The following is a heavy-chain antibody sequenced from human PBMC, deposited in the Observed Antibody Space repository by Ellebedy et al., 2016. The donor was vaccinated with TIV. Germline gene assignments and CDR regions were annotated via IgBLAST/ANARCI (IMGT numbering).Heavy chain of an antibody. CDR1: GDSVSNKYAT. CDR2: AYYRSTWIY. V-gene: IGHV6-1*01. Sequence: SQTLSLTCAISGDSVSNKYATWNWIRQSPSRGLEWLGRAYYRSTWIYDYAVSVKGRITINPDTSNNQLSLHLNSVTPEDTAVYYCARYPPLCYSCADVWGQGTTVTVSS. CDR3: ARYPPLCYSCADV. J-gene: IGHJ6*02. D-gene: IGHD4-11*01.